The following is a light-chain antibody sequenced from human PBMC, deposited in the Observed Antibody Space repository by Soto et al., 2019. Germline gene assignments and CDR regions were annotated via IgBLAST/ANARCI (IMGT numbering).Light chain of an antibody. CDR2: DNT. J-gene: IGLJ1*01. CDR3: SSYTTSGTLYV. V-gene: IGLV1-40*01. CDR1: SSDIGAGYR. Sequence: QSVLTQPPSVSGAPGERVTISCTGSSSDIGAGYRVRWYQQVPGTAPKLLIYDNTNRPSGVSVRFSGSKSGTSASLAISGLQAEDEADYYCSSYTTSGTLYVFGTGTKLTVL.